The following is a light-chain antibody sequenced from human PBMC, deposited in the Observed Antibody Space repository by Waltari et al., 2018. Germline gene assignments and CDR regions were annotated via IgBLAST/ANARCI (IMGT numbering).Light chain of an antibody. J-gene: IGLJ3*02. CDR3: LLYMGSGIWV. Sequence: QTVVTQEPSLSVSPGGTVTLTCALSSGSLSSTSYASWYQQSTGRTQRTLVYKANIRSSGVPDRFSGSVLGNKAVLIITGAQAEDESTYYCLLYMGSGIWVFGGGTKLTVL. V-gene: IGLV8-61*01. CDR2: KAN. CDR1: SGSLSSTSY.